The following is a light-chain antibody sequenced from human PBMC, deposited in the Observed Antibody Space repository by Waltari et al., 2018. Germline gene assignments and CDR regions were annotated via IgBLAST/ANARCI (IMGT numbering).Light chain of an antibody. CDR3: QQYNDWLAPT. CDR1: QSGSGY. V-gene: IGKV3-15*01. Sequence: EIVMTQSPATLSVSPGERAILSCRASQSGSGYLAWYQQKPGQAPRLLIYSASTRVTGIPARFSGSGSGTEFTLTISSLQSEDFAVYHCQQYNDWLAPTFGGGTKVEI. CDR2: SAS. J-gene: IGKJ4*01.